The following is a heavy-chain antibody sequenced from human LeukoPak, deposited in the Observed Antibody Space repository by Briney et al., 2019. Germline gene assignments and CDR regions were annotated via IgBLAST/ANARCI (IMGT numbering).Heavy chain of an antibody. CDR3: AREEGDYYDSSGYYTPYFNY. CDR1: GFTFSSYA. Sequence: LSGGSLSLSCAASGFTFSSYAMKWVRQAPGKGLEWVSTISGSGASTYYADSVKGRFTISRDNSQNTVYLQMNSLRAEDTAVYYCAREEGDYYDSSGYYTPYFNYWGQGILVTVSS. J-gene: IGHJ4*02. V-gene: IGHV3-23*01. D-gene: IGHD3-22*01. CDR2: ISGSGAST.